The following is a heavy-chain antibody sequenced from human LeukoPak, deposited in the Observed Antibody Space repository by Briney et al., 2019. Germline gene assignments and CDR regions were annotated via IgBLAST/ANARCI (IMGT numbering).Heavy chain of an antibody. V-gene: IGHV4-31*03. D-gene: IGHD3-16*01. CDR2: IYYSGST. CDR3: ARMGGPGDWFDP. J-gene: IGHJ5*02. Sequence: SETLSLTCTVSGGSIGSGGYYWSWIRQHPGKGLEWIGYIYYSGSTYYNPSLKSRVTISVDTSKNQFSLKLSSVTAADTAVYYCARMGGPGDWFDPWGQGTLVTVSS. CDR1: GGSIGSGGYY.